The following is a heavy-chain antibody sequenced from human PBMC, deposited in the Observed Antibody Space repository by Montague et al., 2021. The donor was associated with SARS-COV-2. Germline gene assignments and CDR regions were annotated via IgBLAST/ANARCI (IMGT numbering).Heavy chain of an antibody. Sequence: SETLSLTCTVSGDSTSCPNCYWGWIRQAPGKGLDWIGTIYNSGTTYYNPSFKSRLTISIDTPKNQFSLKLTSVTAADTAVYYCARHRNYGDHSLDNWFHPWGQGTLVTVSS. D-gene: IGHD4-17*01. J-gene: IGHJ5*02. CDR2: IYNSGTT. CDR3: ARHRNYGDHSLDNWFHP. V-gene: IGHV4-39*01. CDR1: GDSTSCPNCY.